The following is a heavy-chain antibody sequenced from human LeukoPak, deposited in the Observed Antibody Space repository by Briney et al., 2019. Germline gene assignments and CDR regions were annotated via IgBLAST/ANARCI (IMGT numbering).Heavy chain of an antibody. CDR2: ISYDGSNK. Sequence: GGSLTLSCAAYGFTFSSYCMHWVRQSPGKGLEWVAVISYDGSNKYYADSVKGRFTISRDNSKNTLYLQMNSLRAEDTAVYYCARDYDSSGYYSGLPYYWGQGTLVTVSS. CDR1: GFTFSSYC. D-gene: IGHD3-22*01. J-gene: IGHJ4*02. V-gene: IGHV3-30*03. CDR3: ARDYDSSGYYSGLPYY.